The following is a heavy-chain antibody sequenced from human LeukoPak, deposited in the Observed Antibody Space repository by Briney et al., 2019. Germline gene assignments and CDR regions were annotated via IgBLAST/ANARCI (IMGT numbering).Heavy chain of an antibody. CDR2: IKSDGSST. J-gene: IGHJ4*02. V-gene: IGHV3-74*01. D-gene: IGHD2-21*01. Sequence: GGSLRLSCAASGFTFSWYWMHWVRQAPGKGLVWVSCIKSDGSSTGYADSVGGRFTISRDNAKNTLYLQMNSLRAEDTAVYYCARDLYLRAIDFWGQGTLVTVSS. CDR1: GFTFSWYW. CDR3: ARDLYLRAIDF.